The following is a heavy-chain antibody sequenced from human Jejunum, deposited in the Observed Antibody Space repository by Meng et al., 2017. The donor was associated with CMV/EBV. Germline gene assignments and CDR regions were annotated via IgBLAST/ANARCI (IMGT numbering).Heavy chain of an antibody. CDR3: ANTKYSGTYFDV. V-gene: IGHV3-74*01. CDR2: INSDGNTT. J-gene: IGHJ4*02. D-gene: IGHD1-26*01. CDR1: GFTVCSYW. Sequence: AASGFTVCSYWLHCVRQVPGKGLVWGSRINSDGNTTAYADCVQGRFTISRDNAQNTLYLQMNSLTAEDTGVYYCANTKYSGTYFDVWGQGTLVTVSS.